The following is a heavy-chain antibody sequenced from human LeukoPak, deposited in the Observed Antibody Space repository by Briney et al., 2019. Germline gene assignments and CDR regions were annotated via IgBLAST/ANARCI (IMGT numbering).Heavy chain of an antibody. CDR2: INSDGSST. D-gene: IGHD5-24*01. CDR1: GFTFSSHW. CDR3: ARVPQWLDAFDI. Sequence: GGSLRLSCAASGFTFSSHWMHWVRQAPGKGLVWVSRINSDGSSTSYADSVKGRFTISRDNAKNTLYLQMNSLRAEDTAVYYCARVPQWLDAFDIWGQGTMVTVSS. V-gene: IGHV3-74*01. J-gene: IGHJ3*02.